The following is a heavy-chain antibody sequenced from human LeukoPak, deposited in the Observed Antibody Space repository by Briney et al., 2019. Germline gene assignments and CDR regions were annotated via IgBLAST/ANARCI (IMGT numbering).Heavy chain of an antibody. CDR3: AKDQDYGDHVFDY. CDR2: ISGSGGST. J-gene: IGHJ4*02. D-gene: IGHD4-17*01. Sequence: GGSLRLSCAASGFTFSSNWMSWVRQAPGKGLEWVSAISGSGGSTYYADSVKGRFTISRDNSKNTLYLQMNSLRAEDTAVYYCAKDQDYGDHVFDYWGQGTLVTVSS. V-gene: IGHV3-23*01. CDR1: GFTFSSNW.